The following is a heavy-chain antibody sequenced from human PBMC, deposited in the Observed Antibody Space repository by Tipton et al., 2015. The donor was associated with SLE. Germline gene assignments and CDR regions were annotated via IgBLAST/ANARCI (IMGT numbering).Heavy chain of an antibody. J-gene: IGHJ4*02. V-gene: IGHV4-4*07. CDR3: ASPEAYGSGSYPY. Sequence: TLSLTCTVSGGSISSYYWSWIRQPAGKGLEWIGRIYTSGSTNYNPAPKSRVTMSVDTSKNQFSLKLSSVTAADTAVYYCASPEAYGSGSYPYWGQGTLVTVSS. D-gene: IGHD3-10*01. CDR2: IYTSGST. CDR1: GGSISSYY.